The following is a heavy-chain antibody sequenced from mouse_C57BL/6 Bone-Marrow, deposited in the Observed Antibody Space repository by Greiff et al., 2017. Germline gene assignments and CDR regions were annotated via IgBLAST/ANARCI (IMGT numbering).Heavy chain of an antibody. J-gene: IGHJ2*01. CDR1: GFSLTSYG. Sequence: VQLQQSGPGLVQPSQSLSITCTVSGFSLTSYGVHWVRQSPGKGLDWLGVIWSGGSTDYNAAFISRLSISKDNSKSQVFFKMNSLQADDTAIYYCARTYDYDDEGLFDYWGQGTTLTVSS. D-gene: IGHD2-4*01. V-gene: IGHV2-2*01. CDR3: ARTYDYDDEGLFDY. CDR2: IWSGGST.